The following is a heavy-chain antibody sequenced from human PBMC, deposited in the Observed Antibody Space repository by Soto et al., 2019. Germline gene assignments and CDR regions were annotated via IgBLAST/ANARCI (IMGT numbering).Heavy chain of an antibody. J-gene: IGHJ4*02. CDR1: GYTFTSYG. CDR2: ISAYNGNT. Sequence: AASVKVSCKASGYTFTSYGISWVRQAPGQGLEWMGWISAYNGNTNYAQKLQGRVTMTTDTSTSTAYMELRSLRSDDTAVYYCARDPGIAARPSFGDYWGQGTLVTVSS. D-gene: IGHD6-6*01. CDR3: ARDPGIAARPSFGDY. V-gene: IGHV1-18*01.